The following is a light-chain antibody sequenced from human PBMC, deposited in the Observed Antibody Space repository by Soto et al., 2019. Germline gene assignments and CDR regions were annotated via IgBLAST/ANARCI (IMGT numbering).Light chain of an antibody. CDR3: SSYTTMSTKV. J-gene: IGLJ1*01. CDR2: EVR. Sequence: QSALTQPASVSGSPGQSITISCTGTNNDIGAYDYVSWYQQHPGKPPKLMIFEVRNRPSGVSSRFSGSRSGNTASLTISGLQAEDEAEYYCSSYTTMSTKVSGTGTKVTVL. CDR1: NNDIGAYDY. V-gene: IGLV2-14*01.